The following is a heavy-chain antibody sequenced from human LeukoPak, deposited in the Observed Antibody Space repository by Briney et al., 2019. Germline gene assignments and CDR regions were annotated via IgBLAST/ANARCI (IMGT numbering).Heavy chain of an antibody. CDR2: ICSTAYGGTT. Sequence: GRSLRLSCTASGFTFGDYAMSWFRQAPRKGLEWVGFICSTAYGGTTEYAASVKGRFTISRDDSKSIAYLQRNSLKTEDTAVYYCTSIDSSGYYYFDYWGQGTLVTVSS. V-gene: IGHV3-49*03. J-gene: IGHJ4*02. CDR1: GFTFGDYA. CDR3: TSIDSSGYYYFDY. D-gene: IGHD3-22*01.